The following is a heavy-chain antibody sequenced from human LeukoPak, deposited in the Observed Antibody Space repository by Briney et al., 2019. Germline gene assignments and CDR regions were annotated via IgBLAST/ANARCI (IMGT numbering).Heavy chain of an antibody. J-gene: IGHJ4*02. V-gene: IGHV3-74*01. CDR1: GFTLSTYW. D-gene: IGHD7-27*01. CDR3: VRVDRTGEWHF. CDR2: IDTDGSTT. Sequence: GGSLRLSCAASGFTLSTYWMHRVRQVPGMGPVWVSRIDTDGSTTDYADSVKGRFSISRDNTKNTLYLQMNSLRAEDTAVYYCVRVDRTGEWHFWGQGTLVTVSS.